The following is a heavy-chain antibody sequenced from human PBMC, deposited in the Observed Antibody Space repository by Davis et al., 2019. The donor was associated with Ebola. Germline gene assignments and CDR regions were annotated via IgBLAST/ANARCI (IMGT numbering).Heavy chain of an antibody. J-gene: IGHJ6*02. CDR3: ARLYYYGSGSYYNPLYYYGMDV. CDR1: GGSISSSSYY. Sequence: SETLSLTCTVSGGSISSSSYYWGWIRQPPGKGLEWIGSIYYSGSTYYNPSLKSRVTISVDTSKNQFSLKLSSVTAADTAVYYCARLYYYGSGSYYNPLYYYGMDVWGQGTTVTVSS. D-gene: IGHD3-10*01. CDR2: IYYSGST. V-gene: IGHV4-39*01.